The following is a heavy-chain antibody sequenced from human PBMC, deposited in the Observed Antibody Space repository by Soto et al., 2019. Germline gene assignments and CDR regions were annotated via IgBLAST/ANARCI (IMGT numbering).Heavy chain of an antibody. CDR1: GSPFNYTW. CDR2: LQTDGSHP. D-gene: IGHD2-21*02. J-gene: IGHJ4*02. CDR3: ARGGDPDY. Sequence: EVQLVESGGGLVQPGGPWKLPCEPFGSPFNYTWWHWVRQAPGKGLMWVSRLQTDGSHPDYADSVKGRFTISRDNAKNTLYLQMNNLRAEDTAVYYCARGGDPDYWGQGTLVTVSS. V-gene: IGHV3-74*01.